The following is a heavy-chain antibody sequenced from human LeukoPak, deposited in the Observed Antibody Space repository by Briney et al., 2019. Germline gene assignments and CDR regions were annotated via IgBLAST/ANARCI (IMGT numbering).Heavy chain of an antibody. CDR1: GGTFISYA. CDR3: ARDHFGITIFGVVSAGYYYYMDV. J-gene: IGHJ6*03. Sequence: SVKVSCKASGGTFISYAISWVRQAPGQGLEWMGGIIPIFGTANYAQKFQGRVTITADESTSTAYMELSSLRSEDTAVYYCARDHFGITIFGVVSAGYYYYMDVWGKGTTVTVSS. D-gene: IGHD3-3*01. V-gene: IGHV1-69*01. CDR2: IIPIFGTA.